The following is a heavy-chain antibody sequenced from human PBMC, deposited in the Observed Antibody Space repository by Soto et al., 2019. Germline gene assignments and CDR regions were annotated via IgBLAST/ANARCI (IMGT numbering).Heavy chain of an antibody. V-gene: IGHV3-33*01. CDR3: ARASEDYSDSIGYYYDY. D-gene: IGHD3-22*01. CDR1: GFTFTNYG. CDR2: IWYDGSNK. J-gene: IGHJ4*02. Sequence: QVPLVESGGGVVQPGRSLRLSCAASGFTFTNYGMHWVRQAPGKGLEWVALIWYDGSNKYYAESVKGRFTIYRDNSRDTLYLQMNSLRAEDTAVYYCARASEDYSDSIGYYYDYWGQGTLVTVSS.